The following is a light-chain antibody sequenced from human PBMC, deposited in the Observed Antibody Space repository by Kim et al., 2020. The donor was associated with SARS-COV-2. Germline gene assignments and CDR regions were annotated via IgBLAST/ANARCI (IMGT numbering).Light chain of an antibody. CDR1: QSISRW. J-gene: IGKJ2*01. V-gene: IGKV1-5*03. Sequence: DFQLTESPSTLSASVGDRVTITCRASQSISRWLAWYPQKPGKAPKLLIYEASTLESGVPSRFSGSASGTKFTLTISSLQPGDFATYYCQQYNGYHNFGQGTKLEIK. CDR2: EAS. CDR3: QQYNGYHN.